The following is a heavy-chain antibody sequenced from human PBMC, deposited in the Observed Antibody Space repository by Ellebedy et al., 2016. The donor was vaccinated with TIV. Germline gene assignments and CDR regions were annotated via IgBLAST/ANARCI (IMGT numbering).Heavy chain of an antibody. Sequence: ASVKVSCKASGYTFTGYYMHWVRQAPGQGLEWMGWINPNSGGTNYAQKFQGRVTMTRDTSISTAYMELSRLRYDDTAVYYCARSGAGVIWVYDAFDIWGQGTMVTVSS. CDR2: INPNSGGT. V-gene: IGHV1-2*02. CDR3: ARSGAGVIWVYDAFDI. D-gene: IGHD3-10*01. CDR1: GYTFTGYY. J-gene: IGHJ3*02.